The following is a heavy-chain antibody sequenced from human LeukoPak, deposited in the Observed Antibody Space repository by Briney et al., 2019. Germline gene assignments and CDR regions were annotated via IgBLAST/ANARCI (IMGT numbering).Heavy chain of an antibody. D-gene: IGHD2-2*02. Sequence: GGSLRLSCAASGFTFTSYAMSWVRQAPGKGLEWVSAVSGNGRNTHYADSVKGRFTISRDNSKSTLYLQMNSLRVEDTAVYYCGKDRGIVVVPAAIRFDYWGQGILVTVSS. V-gene: IGHV3-23*01. CDR1: GFTFTSYA. J-gene: IGHJ4*02. CDR3: GKDRGIVVVPAAIRFDY. CDR2: VSGNGRNT.